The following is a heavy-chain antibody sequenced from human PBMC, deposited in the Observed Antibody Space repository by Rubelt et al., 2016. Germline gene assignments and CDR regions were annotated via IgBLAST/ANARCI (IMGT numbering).Heavy chain of an antibody. CDR2: IYYSGST. V-gene: IGHV4-39*07. CDR3: AAGHIAAAANVIDY. D-gene: IGHD6-13*01. J-gene: IGHJ4*02. Sequence: QLQLQESGPGLVKPSETLSLTCTVSGGSISSSSYYWGWIRQPPGKGLEWIGSIYYSGSTYYNPSLKSRVTLSVDKSKNQFSLMPGCVTAADTAGCYGAAGHIAAAANVIDYWGQGTLVTVSS. CDR1: GGSISSSSYY.